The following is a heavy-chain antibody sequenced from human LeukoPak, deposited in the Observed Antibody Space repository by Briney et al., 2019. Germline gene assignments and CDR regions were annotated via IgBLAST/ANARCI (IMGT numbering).Heavy chain of an antibody. CDR3: ARPYCSSTSCLNWFDP. J-gene: IGHJ5*02. CDR1: GYTFTGYY. Sequence: EASVKVSCKASGYTFTGYYMHWVRQAPGQGLEWMGRINPHSGGTNYAQKFQGRVTMTRDTSISTACMELSRLRSDDTAVYYCARPYCSSTSCLNWFDPWGQGTLVTVSS. V-gene: IGHV1-2*06. CDR2: INPHSGGT. D-gene: IGHD2-2*01.